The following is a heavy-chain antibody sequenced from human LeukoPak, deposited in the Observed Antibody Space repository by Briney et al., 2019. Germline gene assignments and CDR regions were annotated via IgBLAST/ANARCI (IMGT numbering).Heavy chain of an antibody. J-gene: IGHJ4*02. CDR2: INHSGST. V-gene: IGHV4-34*01. Sequence: SETLSLTCAVYGGSFSGYYWCWIRQPPGKGLEWIGEINHSGSTNYNPSLKSRVTISVDTSKNQFSLKLSSVTAADTAVYYCARRGGGNSADYYFDYWGQGTLVTVSS. CDR1: GGSFSGYY. CDR3: ARRGGGNSADYYFDY. D-gene: IGHD3-10*01.